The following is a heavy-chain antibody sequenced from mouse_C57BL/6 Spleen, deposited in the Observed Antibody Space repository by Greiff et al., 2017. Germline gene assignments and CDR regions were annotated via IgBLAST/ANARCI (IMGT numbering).Heavy chain of an antibody. V-gene: IGHV1-22*01. CDR3: ALYEYDPLDY. CDR1: GYTFTDYN. J-gene: IGHJ2*01. Sequence: EVQLQQSGPELVKPGASVKMSCKASGYTFTDYNMHWVKQSHGKSLEWIGYINPNNGGTSYNQKFKGKATLTVNKSSSTAYMELRSLTSEDSAVYYCALYEYDPLDYWGQGTTLTVSS. D-gene: IGHD2-4*01. CDR2: INPNNGGT.